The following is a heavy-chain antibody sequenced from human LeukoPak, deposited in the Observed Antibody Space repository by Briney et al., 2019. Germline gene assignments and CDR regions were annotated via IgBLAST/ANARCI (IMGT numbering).Heavy chain of an antibody. CDR3: ARGLQENLAWLTAFSAFDI. CDR2: ISAYNGNT. V-gene: IGHV1-18*01. CDR1: GYTFTSYG. J-gene: IGHJ3*02. D-gene: IGHD6-19*01. Sequence: ASVKVSCKTSGYTFTSYGISWVRQAPGQGLEWMGWISAYNGNTNYAQKVQGRVTTTTDTSTSTAYMELRSLRSDDTAVYYCARGLQENLAWLTAFSAFDIWGQGTMVTVSS.